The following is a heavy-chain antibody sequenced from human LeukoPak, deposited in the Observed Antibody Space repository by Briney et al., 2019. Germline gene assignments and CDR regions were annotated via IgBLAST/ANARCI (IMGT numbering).Heavy chain of an antibody. CDR3: ARSGSEMDSGNNQSHAAQNYNWFDP. J-gene: IGHJ5*02. CDR1: GGTFSSYA. V-gene: IGHV1-69*04. CDR2: IIPILGIA. Sequence: SVKVSCKTSGGTFSSYAISWVRQAPGQGLEWMGRIIPILGIANYAQKFQGRATITADKSTSTAYMELSSLRSEDTGVYYCARSGSEMDSGNNQSHAAQNYNWFDPWGQGTLVTVSS. D-gene: IGHD1-26*01.